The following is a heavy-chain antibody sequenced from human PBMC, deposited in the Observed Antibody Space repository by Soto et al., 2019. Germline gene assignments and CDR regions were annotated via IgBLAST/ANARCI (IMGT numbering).Heavy chain of an antibody. D-gene: IGHD5-12*01. J-gene: IGHJ4*02. CDR1: GGSISSYY. V-gene: IGHV4-59*01. CDR3: ARGGSVDIVATIKGLDY. CDR2: IYYSGST. Sequence: TLSLTCTVSGGSISSYYWSWIRQPPGKGLEWIGYIYYSGSTNYNPSLKSRVTISVDTSKNQFSLKLSSVTAADTAVYYCARGGSVDIVATIKGLDYWGQGTLVTVSS.